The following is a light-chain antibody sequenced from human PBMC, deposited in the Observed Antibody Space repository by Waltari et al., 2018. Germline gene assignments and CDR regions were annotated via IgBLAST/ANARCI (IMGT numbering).Light chain of an antibody. Sequence: QSALTQPRSVSGSPGQSVTISCTGTRSDVGAYDYFSWSQQRPGKAPKPIIYDVTERPSGVPDRFSGSKSDNKASLTISGLQADNEADYYCCSYAGRYTNYVFGSGTKVTVL. J-gene: IGLJ1*01. CDR3: CSYAGRYTNYV. CDR2: DVT. CDR1: RSDVGAYDY. V-gene: IGLV2-11*01.